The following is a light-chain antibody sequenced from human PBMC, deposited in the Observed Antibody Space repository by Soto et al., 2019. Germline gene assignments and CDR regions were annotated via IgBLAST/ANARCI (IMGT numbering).Light chain of an antibody. J-gene: IGKJ1*01. V-gene: IGKV1-5*03. CDR2: RAS. Sequence: DIQMTQSPSTLSASVGDRVTITCRASQTISSSLAWYQQKPGKAPKPLIYRASSLESGVPSRFSGSGSGTVFTLTISSLQPDDFATYFCQHMATFGQGTKVEIK. CDR1: QTISSS. CDR3: QHMAT.